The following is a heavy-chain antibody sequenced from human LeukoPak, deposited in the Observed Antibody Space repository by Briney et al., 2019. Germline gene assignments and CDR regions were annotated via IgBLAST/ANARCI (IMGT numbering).Heavy chain of an antibody. J-gene: IGHJ4*02. CDR1: GFAFSSFW. CDR3: ARAGVPWELAGY. Sequence: PGGSLRLSCAASGFAFSSFWMHWVRQVPGKGLVWVSRINGDGSTTSYADSVQGRFTISRDNAKNALYLQMNSLRAEDTAVYYCARAGVPWELAGYWGQGTLVTVSS. V-gene: IGHV3-74*01. D-gene: IGHD1-26*01. CDR2: INGDGSTT.